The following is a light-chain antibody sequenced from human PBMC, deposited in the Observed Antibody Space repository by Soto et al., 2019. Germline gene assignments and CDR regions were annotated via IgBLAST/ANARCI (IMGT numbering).Light chain of an antibody. CDR3: QAWDSSTAV. J-gene: IGLJ2*01. CDR1: KLGDKY. Sequence: SYGLTQPPSVSVSPGQTASITCSGDKLGDKYACWYQQKPGQSPVLVIYEDRKRPSGIPERFSGSNSGNTATLTISGTQAMDEADYYCQAWDSSTAVFGGGTKLTVL. V-gene: IGLV3-1*01. CDR2: EDR.